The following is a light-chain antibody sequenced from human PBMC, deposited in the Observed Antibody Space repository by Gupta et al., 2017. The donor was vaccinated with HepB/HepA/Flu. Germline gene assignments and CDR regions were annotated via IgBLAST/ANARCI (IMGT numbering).Light chain of an antibody. V-gene: IGLV3-21*04. CDR3: QVWDSSSDHVV. CDR1: NIGSKS. J-gene: IGLJ2*01. Sequence: SYLLTQPPSVSVAPGKTARTTCGGNNIGSKSVHWYQQKPGQAPVMVIYYDTDRPSGIPERFSGSNSGNAATLTISSVDAGDEADYYCQVWDSSSDHVVFGGGTKLTVL. CDR2: YDT.